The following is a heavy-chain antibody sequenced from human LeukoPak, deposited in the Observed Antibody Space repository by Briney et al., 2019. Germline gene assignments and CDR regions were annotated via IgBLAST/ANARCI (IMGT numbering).Heavy chain of an antibody. Sequence: ESVKISCKGSGYSFTSYWISWVRQLPGKGLEWMGRIDPSDSYTNYSPSFQGHVTISADKSISTAYLQWSSLKASDTAMYYCARRGPTIKSWFDPWGQGTLVTVSS. V-gene: IGHV5-10-1*01. D-gene: IGHD3-9*01. CDR1: GYSFTSYW. J-gene: IGHJ5*02. CDR2: IDPSDSYT. CDR3: ARRGPTIKSWFDP.